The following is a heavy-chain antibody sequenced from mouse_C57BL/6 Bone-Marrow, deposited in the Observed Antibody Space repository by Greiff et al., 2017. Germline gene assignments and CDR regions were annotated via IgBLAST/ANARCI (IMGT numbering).Heavy chain of an antibody. J-gene: IGHJ1*03. CDR2: IHPNSGST. Sequence: VQLQQPGAELVKPGASVKLSCKASGYTFTSYWMHWVKQRPGHGLEWIGMIHPNSGSTNYNEKFKSKATLTVDKSSSTAYMQLSSLTSEDSAVYYCARFGYSWYFDVWGTGTTVTVSS. CDR3: ARFGYSWYFDV. V-gene: IGHV1-64*01. CDR1: GYTFTSYW. D-gene: IGHD2-3*01.